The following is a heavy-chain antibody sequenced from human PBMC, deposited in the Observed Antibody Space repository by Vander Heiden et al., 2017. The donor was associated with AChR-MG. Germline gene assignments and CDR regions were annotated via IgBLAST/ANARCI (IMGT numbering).Heavy chain of an antibody. CDR2: IYSGGST. Sequence: EVQLVESGAGLVQPGGSLRLSCAASGFTVSRNYMSWVRQAPGKGLEWVSVIYSGGSTYYAVSVKGRVTISRDNSKNTLYLQMNSLRAEDTAVYYCARLSGYSYGYDYWCQGTLVTVSS. J-gene: IGHJ4*02. CDR3: ARLSGYSYGYDY. V-gene: IGHV3-66*04. D-gene: IGHD5-18*01. CDR1: GFTVSRNY.